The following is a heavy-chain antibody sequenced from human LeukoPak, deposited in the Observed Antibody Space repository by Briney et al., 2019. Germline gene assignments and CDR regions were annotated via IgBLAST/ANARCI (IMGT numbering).Heavy chain of an antibody. J-gene: IGHJ4*02. CDR3: ARDFTGGDY. CDR2: ISSSSSTI. Sequence: PGGSLRLSCAASGFTFSSYSMNWVRQAPGKGLEWVSYISSSSSTIYYADSVKGRFTISRDNAKNSLSLQMNSLRDEDTAVYYCARDFTGGDYWGQGTLVTVSS. D-gene: IGHD7-27*01. CDR1: GFTFSSYS. V-gene: IGHV3-48*02.